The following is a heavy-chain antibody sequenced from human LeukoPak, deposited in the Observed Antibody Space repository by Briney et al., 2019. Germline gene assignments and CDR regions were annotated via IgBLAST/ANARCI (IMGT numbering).Heavy chain of an antibody. V-gene: IGHV4-59*01. Sequence: SETLSLTCTVSGGSLSSYYWSWIRQPPGKGLEWIESIYYSGNTNYNPSLQSRVTISVDTSKNQFSLKLSSVTTADTAVYYCASLTPGGGFDYWGQGTLVTVSS. CDR1: GGSLSSYY. D-gene: IGHD3-16*01. J-gene: IGHJ4*02. CDR3: ASLTPGGGFDY. CDR2: IYYSGNT.